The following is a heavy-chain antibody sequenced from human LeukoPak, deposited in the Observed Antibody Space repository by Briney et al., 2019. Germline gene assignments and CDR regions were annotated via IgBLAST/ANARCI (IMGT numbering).Heavy chain of an antibody. Sequence: GGSLRLSCAASGFTFSNAWMSWVRQAPGKGLEWVANIKQDGSKIHYVDSVKGRFTISRDNAKNSLYLQMNSLRDEDTALYYCASNQDYRFDYWGQGTRVTVSS. CDR2: IKQDGSKI. CDR1: GFTFSNAW. J-gene: IGHJ4*02. V-gene: IGHV3-7*01. CDR3: ASNQDYRFDY. D-gene: IGHD4-11*01.